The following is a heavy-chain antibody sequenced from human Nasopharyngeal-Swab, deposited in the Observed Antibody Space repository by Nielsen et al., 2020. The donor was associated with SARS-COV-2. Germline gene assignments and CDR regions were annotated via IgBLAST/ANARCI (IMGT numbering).Heavy chain of an antibody. J-gene: IGHJ4*02. D-gene: IGHD4-11*01. V-gene: IGHV3-21*01. CDR3: ARWDYSNYDLDY. CDR2: ISSSSSYI. Sequence: GGSLRLSCAASGFTFSSYSMNWVRQAPGKGLEWVSSISSSSSYIYYADSVKDRLTISRDNAKNSLYLQMNSLRAEDTAVYYCARWDYSNYDLDYWDQGTLVTVSS. CDR1: GFTFSSYS.